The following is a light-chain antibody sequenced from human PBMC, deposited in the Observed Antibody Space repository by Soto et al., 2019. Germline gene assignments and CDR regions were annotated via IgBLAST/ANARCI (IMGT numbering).Light chain of an antibody. V-gene: IGKV3-20*01. J-gene: IGKJ4*01. CDR3: QQYGSSPPLT. CDR2: GAS. Sequence: EFVLTQSPGTLSLSPGERATLSCRASQSVGSNSLAWYQQKPGQAPRIIIYGASTRATGTPDRFSGSGSGTDFTLTISRLEPEDFAVYYCQQYGSSPPLTFGGGTKVEIK. CDR1: QSVGSNS.